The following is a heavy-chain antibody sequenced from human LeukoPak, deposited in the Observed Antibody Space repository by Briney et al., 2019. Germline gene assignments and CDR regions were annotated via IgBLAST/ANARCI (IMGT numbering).Heavy chain of an antibody. CDR2: IKKDGSEK. D-gene: IGHD2-8*02. CDR3: VKDAGTA. J-gene: IGHJ5*02. V-gene: IGHV3-7*01. CDR1: GFTFSNNW. Sequence: GGSLRLSCAASGFTFSNNWMSWVRQAPGKGLECVANIKKDGSEKYYINSVKSRFTITRDNAKNSLYLQMNRLRAEDTALYYCVKDAGTAWGQGTLVTVSS.